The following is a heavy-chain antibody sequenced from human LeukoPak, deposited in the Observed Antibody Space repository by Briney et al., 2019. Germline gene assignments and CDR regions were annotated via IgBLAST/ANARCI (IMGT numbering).Heavy chain of an antibody. CDR3: ARGYCSGGSCYLNAFDI. V-gene: IGHV3-21*01. D-gene: IGHD2-15*01. CDR2: ISSSSSYI. CDR1: GFTFSSYA. Sequence: GGSLRLSCAASGFTFSSYAMSWVRQAPGKGLEWVSSISSSSSYIFYADSVKGRFTISRDSAKNSLDLQMNSLRAEDTALYYCARGYCSGGSCYLNAFDIWGQGTMVTVSS. J-gene: IGHJ3*02.